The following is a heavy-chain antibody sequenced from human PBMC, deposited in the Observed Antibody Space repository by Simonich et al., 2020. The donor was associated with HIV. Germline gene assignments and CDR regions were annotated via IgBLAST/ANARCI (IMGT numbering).Heavy chain of an antibody. D-gene: IGHD2-8*01. CDR3: ARILIVDAFDI. CDR2: INPNRGGT. Sequence: QVQLVQSGAEVKKPGASVKVSCKASGYTFTGYYRHWVRQAPGQGLEWMGRINPNRGGTNNAQKFKGRVTMTRDTSISTAYMELSRLRSDDTAVYYCARILIVDAFDIWGQGTMVTVSS. J-gene: IGHJ3*02. V-gene: IGHV1-2*06. CDR1: GYTFTGYY.